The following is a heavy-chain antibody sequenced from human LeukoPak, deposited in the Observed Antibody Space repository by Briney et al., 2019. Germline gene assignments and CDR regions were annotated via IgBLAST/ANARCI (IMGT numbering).Heavy chain of an antibody. V-gene: IGHV4-4*07. D-gene: IGHD3-10*01. CDR3: ARRGGYYYGSGSYSGWFDP. J-gene: IGHJ5*02. CDR2: IYTSGST. Sequence: SETLSLTCTVSGGSISSYYWSWIRQPAGKGLEWIGRIYTSGSTNYNPSLRSRVTISVDTSKNQFSLRLSSVTAADTALYYCARRGGYYYGSGSYSGWFDPWGQGTLVTVSS. CDR1: GGSISSYY.